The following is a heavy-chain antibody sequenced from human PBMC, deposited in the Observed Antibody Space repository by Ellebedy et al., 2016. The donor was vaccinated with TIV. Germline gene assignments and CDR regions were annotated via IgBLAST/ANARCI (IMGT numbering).Heavy chain of an antibody. D-gene: IGHD3-16*02. CDR3: ARGPFMITFGGVIMDV. CDR1: GYTFTSYD. CDR2: MNPNSGNT. V-gene: IGHV1-8*01. J-gene: IGHJ6*02. Sequence: AASVKVSCKASGYTFTSYDINWVRQANGQGLEWMGWMNPNSGNTEYAQKFQGRVTMTRNTSITTAFMELSSLRSEDRAVYYCARGPFMITFGGVIMDVWGQGTTVTVSS.